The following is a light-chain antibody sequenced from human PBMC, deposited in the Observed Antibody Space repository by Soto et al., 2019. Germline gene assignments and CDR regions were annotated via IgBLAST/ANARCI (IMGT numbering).Light chain of an antibody. J-gene: IGKJ1*01. V-gene: IGKV1-39*01. Sequence: DIQMTQSPSSLPASVGDRVTITCRASQSISNRLNWYQQKPGRAPKLLIYGASSLHGGVPSRFSGCGSGTDFTLTISSLQPEDFATYFCQQSYRRWTFGQGTKVEVK. CDR1: QSISNR. CDR3: QQSYRRWT. CDR2: GAS.